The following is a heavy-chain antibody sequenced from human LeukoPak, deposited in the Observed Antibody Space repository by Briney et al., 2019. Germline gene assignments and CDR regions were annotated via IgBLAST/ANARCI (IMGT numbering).Heavy chain of an antibody. Sequence: GGSLRLSCAASGFTVSINYMSWVRQAPGKGLEWVSVIYNSGGTYYADSLKGRFTISRDNSKNTLYLQMNSLRAEDTAVYYCARDVRYCSGGSCSSWGPGTLVTVSS. D-gene: IGHD2-15*01. CDR2: IYNSGGT. CDR1: GFTVSINY. J-gene: IGHJ4*02. V-gene: IGHV3-53*01. CDR3: ARDVRYCSGGSCSS.